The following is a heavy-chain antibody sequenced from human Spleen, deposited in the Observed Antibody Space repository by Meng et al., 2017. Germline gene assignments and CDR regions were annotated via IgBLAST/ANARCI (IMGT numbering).Heavy chain of an antibody. CDR3: ARDPSNTSGRYAYFDY. Sequence: QVQLVQSGAEVKKPGASVKVACKASGYTFTHHGISWVRKAPGQGLEWMGWISCYNGDTNYAQKFQGRVTMTTDTSTSTAYMDLRSLRSDDTAVYYCARDPSNTSGRYAYFDYWGQGTLVTVSS. CDR1: GYTFTHHG. D-gene: IGHD6-19*01. J-gene: IGHJ4*02. CDR2: ISCYNGDT. V-gene: IGHV1-18*01.